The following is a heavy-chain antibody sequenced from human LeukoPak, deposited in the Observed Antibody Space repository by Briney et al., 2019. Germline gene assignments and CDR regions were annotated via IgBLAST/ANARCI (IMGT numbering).Heavy chain of an antibody. CDR1: GFSFSTYS. J-gene: IGHJ4*02. CDR3: ATTLFRGTNDY. CDR2: ISTRSSYI. Sequence: PGGSLRLSCAASGFSFSTYSMNWVRQAPGKGLEWVSKISTRSSYIYYADSVKGRFTISRDNAKNSLYLQMNSLRAEDTAVYYCATTLFRGTNDYWGQGTLVTVSS. V-gene: IGHV3-21*01. D-gene: IGHD3-10*01.